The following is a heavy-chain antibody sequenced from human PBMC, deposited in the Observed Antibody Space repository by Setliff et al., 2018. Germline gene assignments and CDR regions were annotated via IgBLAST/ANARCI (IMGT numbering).Heavy chain of an antibody. CDR1: GFTFSRYW. CDR3: ASSSGSSSNDAFDI. D-gene: IGHD1-26*01. Sequence: GGSLRLSCAASGFTFSRYWMSWVRQAPGKGLEWVANIKQDGSEKYYVDSVKGRFTISRDNAKNSLYLQMNSLRAEDTAMYYCASSSGSSSNDAFDIWGQGTTVTVSS. V-gene: IGHV3-7*03. CDR2: IKQDGSEK. J-gene: IGHJ3*02.